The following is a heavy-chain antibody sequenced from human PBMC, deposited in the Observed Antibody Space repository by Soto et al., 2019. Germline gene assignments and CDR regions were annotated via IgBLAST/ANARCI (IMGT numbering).Heavy chain of an antibody. CDR3: ARDSIAAAGKYNWFDP. D-gene: IGHD6-13*01. J-gene: IGHJ5*02. V-gene: IGHV4-38-2*02. Sequence: SETLSLTCAVSGYSISSGYYWGWIRQPPGKGLEWIGSIYHSGSTYYNPSLKSRVTISVDTSKNQFSLKLSSVTAADTAVYYCARDSIAAAGKYNWFDPWGQGTLVTVSS. CDR1: GYSISSGYY. CDR2: IYHSGST.